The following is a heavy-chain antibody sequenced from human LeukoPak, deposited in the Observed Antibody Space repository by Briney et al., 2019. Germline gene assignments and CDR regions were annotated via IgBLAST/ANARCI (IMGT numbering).Heavy chain of an antibody. CDR1: AFTFSDYS. CDR3: ARAPTVTTRVFAS. J-gene: IGHJ5*01. Sequence: GGSLRLSCAASAFTFSDYSMNWVRQAPGKGLEWVANIKQDGTETYYVDSLKGRFTISRDNAKNSLYLQLNSLRAEDTAVYYCARAPTVTTRVFASWGQGTLVTVSS. CDR2: IKQDGTET. D-gene: IGHD4-17*01. V-gene: IGHV3-7*05.